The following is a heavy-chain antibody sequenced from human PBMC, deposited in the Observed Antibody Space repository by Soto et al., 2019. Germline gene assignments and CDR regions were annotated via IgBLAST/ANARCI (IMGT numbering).Heavy chain of an antibody. CDR1: GDTGNFYS. CDR2: ATPILSMS. J-gene: IGHJ4*02. CDR3: ASSYGSGYRALDY. D-gene: IGHD3-10*01. V-gene: IGHV1-69*02. Sequence: QVQLVQSGAEVKRPGSSVKVSCKASGDTGNFYSINWVRQAPGVALEWVGGATPILSMSNYAQRVKGRVTMTADKSTSTAYMELRSLRSEDTAIYYCASSYGSGYRALDYWGQGALVSVSS.